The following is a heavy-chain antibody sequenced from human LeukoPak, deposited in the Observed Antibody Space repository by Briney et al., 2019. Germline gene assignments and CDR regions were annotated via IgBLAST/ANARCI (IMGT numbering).Heavy chain of an antibody. V-gene: IGHV1-46*01. CDR2: INPSGGST. Sequence: ASVKVSCKASGYTFTSYDINWVRQAPGQGLEWMGIINPSGGSTSYAQKFQGRVTMTRDMSTGTVYMELSSLRSEDTAVYYCARDRGGDTIFDYWGQGTLVTVSS. J-gene: IGHJ4*02. D-gene: IGHD2-21*01. CDR1: GYTFTSYD. CDR3: ARDRGGDTIFDY.